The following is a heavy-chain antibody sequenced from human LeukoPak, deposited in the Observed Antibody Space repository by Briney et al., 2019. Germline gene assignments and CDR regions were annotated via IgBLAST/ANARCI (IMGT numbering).Heavy chain of an antibody. Sequence: GGSLRLSCAASGFTFSSYAMSWVRQAPGKGLEWVSTISGSGGSTYYADSVKGRFTISRDNAKNSLYLQMNSLRAEDTAVYYCAELGITMIGGVWGKGTTVTISS. CDR3: AELGITMIGGV. CDR2: ISGSGGST. V-gene: IGHV3-23*01. D-gene: IGHD3-10*02. J-gene: IGHJ6*04. CDR1: GFTFSSYA.